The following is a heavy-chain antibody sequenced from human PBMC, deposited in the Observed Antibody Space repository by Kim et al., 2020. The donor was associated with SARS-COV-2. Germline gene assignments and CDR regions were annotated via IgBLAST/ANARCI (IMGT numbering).Heavy chain of an antibody. CDR3: ARDALGGWSELGPKTAFDI. Sequence: SETLSLTCTVSGGSISSYYWSWIRQPAGKGLEWIGRMYTSGSTNYSPSLKSRVTMSVDTSNNQFSLKLSSVTAADTAVYYCARDALGGWSELGPKTAFDIWGQGTMVTVSS. J-gene: IGHJ3*02. D-gene: IGHD6-19*01. V-gene: IGHV4-4*07. CDR1: GGSISSYY. CDR2: MYTSGST.